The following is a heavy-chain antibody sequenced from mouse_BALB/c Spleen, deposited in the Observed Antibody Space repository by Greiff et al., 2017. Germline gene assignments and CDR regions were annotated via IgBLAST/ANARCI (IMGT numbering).Heavy chain of an antibody. V-gene: IGHV1S81*02. D-gene: IGHD2-4*01. CDR1: GYTFTSYW. CDR3: AREGLRGDY. CDR2: INPSNGRT. Sequence: QVQLQQSGAELVKPGASVKLSCKASGYTFTSYWMHWVKQRPGQGLEWIGEINPSNGRTNYNEKFKSKATLTVDKSSSTAYMQLSSLTSEDSAVYYCAREGLRGDYWGQGTSVTVSS. J-gene: IGHJ4*01.